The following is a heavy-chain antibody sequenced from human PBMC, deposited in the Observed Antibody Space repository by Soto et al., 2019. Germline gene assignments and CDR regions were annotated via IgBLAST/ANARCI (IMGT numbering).Heavy chain of an antibody. Sequence: EVQLLESGGGLVQPGGSLRLSCAASGFTFDSYAMGWVRQAPGKGLEWVSTISSNGGQTYHADSVRGRFTISRDNSKNTLFLQMNSLRAEDTTVYYCTTGIPITGADPFDYWGQGTLVTVAS. V-gene: IGHV3-23*01. D-gene: IGHD2-21*01. CDR1: GFTFDSYA. J-gene: IGHJ4*02. CDR3: TTGIPITGADPFDY. CDR2: ISSNGGQT.